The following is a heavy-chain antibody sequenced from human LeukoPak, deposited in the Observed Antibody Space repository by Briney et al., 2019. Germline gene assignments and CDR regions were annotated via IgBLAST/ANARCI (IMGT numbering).Heavy chain of an antibody. J-gene: IGHJ4*02. CDR2: ISGDTGNT. CDR1: GYTFTSLG. Sequence: ASVKVSCKASGYTFTSLGISWVRQAPGQGLEWMGWISGDTGNTHYAQKHQGRVALTTDASTSTAYMELRSLRSDDTAVYYCARDCDRSGYYCYWGQGTQVTVSS. CDR3: ARDCDRSGYYCY. D-gene: IGHD3-22*01. V-gene: IGHV1-18*01.